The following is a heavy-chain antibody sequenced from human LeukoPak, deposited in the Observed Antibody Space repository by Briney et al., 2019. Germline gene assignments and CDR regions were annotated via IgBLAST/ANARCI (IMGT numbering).Heavy chain of an antibody. CDR3: ARCMGFGETNNNWFDP. J-gene: IGHJ5*02. D-gene: IGHD3-3*01. CDR2: VDPEDGET. V-gene: IGHV1-69-2*01. Sequence: ATVKISCKVSGYTSTDYYMHWVQQAPGKGLEWMGLVDPEDGETIYAEKFQGRVTITADTSTDTAYMELSSLRSEDTAVYYCARCMGFGETNNNWFDPWGQGTLVTVSS. CDR1: GYTSTDYY.